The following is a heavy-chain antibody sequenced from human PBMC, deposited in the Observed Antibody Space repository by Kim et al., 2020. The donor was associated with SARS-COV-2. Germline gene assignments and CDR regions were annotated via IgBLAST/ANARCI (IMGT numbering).Heavy chain of an antibody. Sequence: SETLSLTCAVSGGSISSSNWWSWVRQPPGKGLEWIGEIYHSGSTNYNPSLKSRVTISVDKSKNQFSLKLSSVTAADTAVYYCARDRLAHYDSSGYYPLDYWGQGTLVTVSS. V-gene: IGHV4-4*02. D-gene: IGHD3-22*01. CDR1: GGSISSSNW. J-gene: IGHJ4*02. CDR2: IYHSGST. CDR3: ARDRLAHYDSSGYYPLDY.